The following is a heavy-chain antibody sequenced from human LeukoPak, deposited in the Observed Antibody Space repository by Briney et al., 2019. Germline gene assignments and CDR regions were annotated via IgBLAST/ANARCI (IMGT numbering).Heavy chain of an antibody. D-gene: IGHD5-18*01. J-gene: IGHJ3*02. CDR2: ISYDGDNK. V-gene: IGHV3-30-3*01. CDR1: GFTFSSCA. Sequence: HPGGSLRLSCAAPGFTFSSCAMHWVRQAPGKGLEWVAVISYDGDNKYFADSVKGRFIISRDNSKNTLYLQMNSLRAEDTAVYFCARDPKGGFSYGWGAFDIWGQGTMVTVFS. CDR3: ARDPKGGFSYGWGAFDI.